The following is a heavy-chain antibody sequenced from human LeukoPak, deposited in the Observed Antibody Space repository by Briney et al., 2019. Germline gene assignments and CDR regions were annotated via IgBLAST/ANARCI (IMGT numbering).Heavy chain of an antibody. Sequence: ASVKVSCKASGYTFTGYYMHWVRQAPGQGLEWMGRINPNSGGTNYAQKFQGGVTMTRDTSISTAYMELSRLRSDDTAVYYCARDPYYYDSSGYSDYWGQGTLVTVSS. J-gene: IGHJ4*02. V-gene: IGHV1-2*06. D-gene: IGHD3-22*01. CDR1: GYTFTGYY. CDR3: ARDPYYYDSSGYSDY. CDR2: INPNSGGT.